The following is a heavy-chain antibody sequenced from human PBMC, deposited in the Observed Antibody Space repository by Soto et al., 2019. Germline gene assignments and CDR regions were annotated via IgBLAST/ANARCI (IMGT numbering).Heavy chain of an antibody. D-gene: IGHD3-9*01. CDR2: IYYSGST. J-gene: IGHJ4*02. CDR1: GGSVSSGSYY. CDR3: ARMGFDWVATYDY. V-gene: IGHV4-61*01. Sequence: PSETLSLTCFVSGGSVSSGSYYWSWIRQPPGKGLEWIGYIYYSGSTNYNPSLKSRVTISVDTSKNQFSLKLSSVTAADTAVYYCARMGFDWVATYDYWGKGTLVTISS.